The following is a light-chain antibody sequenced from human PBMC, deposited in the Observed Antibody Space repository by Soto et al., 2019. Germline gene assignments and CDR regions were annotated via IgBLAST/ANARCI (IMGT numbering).Light chain of an antibody. Sequence: QSVLTQPPSVSGAPGQRVTISCTGSSSNIGAHDVHWFQQLPNTAPKLLIYGNNNRPSGVPDRFSGSNSGTSASLAITGLQAEDEAEYYCQSYVSRLSGLLVVFGGGTKVTVL. CDR2: GNN. CDR3: QSYVSRLSGLLVV. V-gene: IGLV1-40*01. J-gene: IGLJ2*01. CDR1: SSNIGAHD.